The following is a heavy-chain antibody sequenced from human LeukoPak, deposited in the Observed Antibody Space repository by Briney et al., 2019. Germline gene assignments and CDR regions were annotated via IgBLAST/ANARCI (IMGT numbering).Heavy chain of an antibody. CDR1: GGSISSGDYY. CDR3: ASSYSSSDQKIDY. J-gene: IGHJ4*02. CDR2: FYYSGST. D-gene: IGHD3-22*01. Sequence: SETLSLTCTVSGGSISSGDYYWSWIRQPPGKGLEWIGYFYYSGSTYYNPSLKSRVTISVDTSKNQFSLKVRSLTAADTAVYYCASSYSSSDQKIDYWGQGILVTVSS. V-gene: IGHV4-30-4*08.